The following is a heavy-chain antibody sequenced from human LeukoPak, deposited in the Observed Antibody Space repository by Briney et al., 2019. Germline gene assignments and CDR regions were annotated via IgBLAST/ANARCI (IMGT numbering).Heavy chain of an antibody. Sequence: GGSLRLSCAASGFTFSIYTITWVRQAPGRGLERVSSISSSGSDIYYTDSVKGRFTISRDNAKNSVYLQMNSLRAEETAVYYCARTKSGYYSGATPEHWGQGTLVTVSS. J-gene: IGHJ4*02. CDR2: ISSSGSDI. D-gene: IGHD2-15*01. V-gene: IGHV3-21*01. CDR1: GFTFSIYT. CDR3: ARTKSGYYSGATPEH.